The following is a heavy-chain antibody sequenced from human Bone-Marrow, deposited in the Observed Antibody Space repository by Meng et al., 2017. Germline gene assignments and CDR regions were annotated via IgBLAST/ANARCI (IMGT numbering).Heavy chain of an antibody. CDR3: ARESSSSWYFFPGLVRWFDP. Sequence: ASVEVSCKASGYTFTSYGISWVRQAPGQGLEWMGWISAYNGNTNYAQKLQGRVTMTTDTSTSTAYMELRSLRSDDTAVYYCARESSSSWYFFPGLVRWFDPWGQGTLVTVSS. CDR1: GYTFTSYG. V-gene: IGHV1-18*01. D-gene: IGHD6-13*01. CDR2: ISAYNGNT. J-gene: IGHJ5*02.